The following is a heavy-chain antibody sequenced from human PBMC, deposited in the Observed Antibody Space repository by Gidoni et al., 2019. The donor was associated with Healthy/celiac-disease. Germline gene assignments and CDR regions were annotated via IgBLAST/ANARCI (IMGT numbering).Heavy chain of an antibody. D-gene: IGHD6-19*01. CDR1: GFTFSSYA. Sequence: EVQLLESGGGLLQPGGSLRLSCAASGFTFSSYAMSWARQAPGKGLEWVSAIRGSGGSTYYADSVKGRFTISRDNPKNTLYLQMNSLRAEDTAVYYCAKEPKYSSGRNRFDPWGQGTLVTVSS. J-gene: IGHJ5*02. CDR3: AKEPKYSSGRNRFDP. CDR2: IRGSGGST. V-gene: IGHV3-23*01.